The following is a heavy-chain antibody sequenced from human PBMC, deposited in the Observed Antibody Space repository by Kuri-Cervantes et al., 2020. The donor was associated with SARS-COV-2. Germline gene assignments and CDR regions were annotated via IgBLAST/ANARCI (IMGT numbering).Heavy chain of an antibody. D-gene: IGHD2-2*01. V-gene: IGHV4-34*01. J-gene: IGHJ5*02. CDR3: ASAPHCTSCYSSWFDP. CDR1: GGSFSGYY. CDR2: INHSVST. Sequence: SQTLSLTCAVYGGSFSGYYWSWIRQPPGKGLEWIGEINHSVSTNSNPSLTSRVTISVDTSKNQFSLKLSSVTAADTAVYYCASAPHCTSCYSSWFDPWGQGTLVTVSS.